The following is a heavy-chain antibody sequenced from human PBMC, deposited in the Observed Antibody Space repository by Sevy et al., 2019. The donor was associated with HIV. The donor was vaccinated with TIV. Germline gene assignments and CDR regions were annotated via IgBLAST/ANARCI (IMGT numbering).Heavy chain of an antibody. D-gene: IGHD5-18*01. CDR3: AKGYRYGLPIQYGMDV. V-gene: IGHV3-9*01. Sequence: LLLQRGSLKISCAASGFTFDDYAIYWVRQAPGKGLEWVSGISWNSGSIGYADSVKGRFTISRDNAKNSLYLQMNSLRPEDTALYYCAKGYRYGLPIQYGMDVWGQGTTVTVSS. CDR2: ISWNSGSI. CDR1: GFTFDDYA. J-gene: IGHJ6*02.